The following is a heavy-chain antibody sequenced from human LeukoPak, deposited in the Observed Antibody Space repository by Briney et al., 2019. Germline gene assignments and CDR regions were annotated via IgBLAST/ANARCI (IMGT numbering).Heavy chain of an antibody. CDR2: ISSSSSYI. D-gene: IGHD6-13*01. CDR1: GFTFSSYS. V-gene: IGHV3-21*04. J-gene: IGHJ1*01. CDR3: ARGYTAAAGNVEYFQH. Sequence: GGSLRLSCAASGFTFSSYSMNWVRQAPGKGLEWVSSISSSSSYIYYADSVKGRFTISRDNAKNSLYLQMNSLRAEDTAVYYCARGYTAAAGNVEYFQHWGQGTLVTVSS.